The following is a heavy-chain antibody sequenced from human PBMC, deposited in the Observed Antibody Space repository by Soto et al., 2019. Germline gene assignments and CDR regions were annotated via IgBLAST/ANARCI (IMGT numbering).Heavy chain of an antibody. CDR2: INPNSDDT. CDR1: GYMFTDYY. V-gene: IGHV1-2*02. J-gene: IGHJ4*01. CDR3: ARDSAAGAGIGWDY. D-gene: IGHD6-13*01. Sequence: ASVKVSCKASGYMFTDYYIHWVRQAPGQGLEWMGWINPNSDDTRYAQKFRGRVTVTMDTSISTAYMELSRLTSDDTAVYYCARDSAAGAGIGWDYWGQGTLVTVSS.